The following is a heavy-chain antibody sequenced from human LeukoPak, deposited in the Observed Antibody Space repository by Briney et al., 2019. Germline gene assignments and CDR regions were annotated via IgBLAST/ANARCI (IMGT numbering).Heavy chain of an antibody. CDR1: GGSISSYY. V-gene: IGHV4-59*12. Sequence: SETLSLTCTVSGGSISSYYWSWIRQPPGKGLEWIGYIYYSGSTNYNPSLKSRVTISVDTSKNQFSLKLSSVTAADTAVYYCARRRVVPAAMDYWGQGTLVTVSS. J-gene: IGHJ4*02. CDR3: ARRRVVPAAMDY. D-gene: IGHD2-2*01. CDR2: IYYSGST.